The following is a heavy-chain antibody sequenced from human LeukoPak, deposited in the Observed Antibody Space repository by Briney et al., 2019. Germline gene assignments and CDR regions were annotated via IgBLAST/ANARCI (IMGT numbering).Heavy chain of an antibody. D-gene: IGHD3-16*01. Sequence: GGSLRLSCVAPGFTFSTYEMNWVRQAPGKGLEWVSYISGSGGTTYYADSVQGRFTISRDNTKNSLYLQMNSLRAEDTAVYYCARASPQKLGYFDYWGQGTLVTVSS. J-gene: IGHJ4*02. CDR1: GFTFSTYE. CDR2: ISGSGGTT. CDR3: ARASPQKLGYFDY. V-gene: IGHV3-48*03.